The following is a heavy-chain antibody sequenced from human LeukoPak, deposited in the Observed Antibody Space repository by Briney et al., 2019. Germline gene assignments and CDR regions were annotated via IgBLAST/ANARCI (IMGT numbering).Heavy chain of an antibody. J-gene: IGHJ4*02. CDR3: AKDLGTSGWYCDY. CDR2: ISDRSS. Sequence: GGSLRLSCAASGFTFSSYAMSWVRQAPGKGLEWVSAISDRSSYYADSVKGRFTISRDNSKNTLHLQMNSLRVEDTAVYYCAKDLGTSGWYCDYWGQGTLVTVSS. CDR1: GFTFSSYA. V-gene: IGHV3-23*05. D-gene: IGHD6-19*01.